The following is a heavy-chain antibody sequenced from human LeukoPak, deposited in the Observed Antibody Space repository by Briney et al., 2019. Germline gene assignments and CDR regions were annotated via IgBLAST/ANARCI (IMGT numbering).Heavy chain of an antibody. Sequence: PSETLSLTCAVSGGSISSYYWSWIRQPPGKGLEWIGYIYYSGSTNYNPSLKSRVTISVDTSKNQFSLKLSSVTAADTAVYYCASGSRVPILTGTLDVWGKGTTVTVSS. CDR3: ASGSRVPILTGTLDV. D-gene: IGHD3-9*01. V-gene: IGHV4-59*01. CDR1: GGSISSYY. CDR2: IYYSGST. J-gene: IGHJ6*04.